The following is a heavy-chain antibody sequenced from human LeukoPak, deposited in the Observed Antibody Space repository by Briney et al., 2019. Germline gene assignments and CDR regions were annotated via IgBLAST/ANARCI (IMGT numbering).Heavy chain of an antibody. Sequence: PSETLSLTCAVYGGSFSGYYWSWIRQPPGKGLEWIGEINHSGSTNYNPSLKSRVTISVDTSKNQFSLKLSSVTAADTAVYYCARGYSSSWSYYYYYMDVWGKGTTVTVSS. J-gene: IGHJ6*03. V-gene: IGHV4-34*01. CDR3: ARGYSSSWSYYYYYMDV. CDR1: GGSFSGYY. D-gene: IGHD6-13*01. CDR2: INHSGST.